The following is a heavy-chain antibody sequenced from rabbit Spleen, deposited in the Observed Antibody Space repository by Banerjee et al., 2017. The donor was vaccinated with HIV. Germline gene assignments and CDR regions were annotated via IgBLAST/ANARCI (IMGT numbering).Heavy chain of an antibody. V-gene: IGHV1S47*01. D-gene: IGHD2-1*01. J-gene: IGHJ4*01. CDR3: VRDLGYDDYSEKGYFNL. Sequence: LVESGGGLVQPGGSLKLSCKASGFDFSVYGLGWVRQAPGKGLEWIGYIDPIFGRTYYASWVNGRFPISSHNAQNTLYLQLNSLTAADTATYFCVRDLGYDDYSEKGYFNLWGPGTLVTVS. CDR1: GFDFSVYG. CDR2: IDPIFGRT.